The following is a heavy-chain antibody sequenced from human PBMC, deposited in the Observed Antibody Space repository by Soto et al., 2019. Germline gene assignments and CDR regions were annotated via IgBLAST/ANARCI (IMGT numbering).Heavy chain of an antibody. CDR2: IYPGDSDT. CDR3: ARLGFNYDFFCFYYNVHHYYGIYV. CDR1: GWSFTTYR. D-gene: IGHD3-3*01. J-gene: IGHJ6*02. V-gene: IGHV5-51*01. Sequence: GEAMQISVKGFGWSFTTYRIGRVRPMPGKSLEWMGIIYPGDSDTKYSPSLQGQVSISADTSISTAYLQWTSLKASDTAMYYCARLGFNYDFFCFYYNVHHYYGIYVRARRTTVPVSS.